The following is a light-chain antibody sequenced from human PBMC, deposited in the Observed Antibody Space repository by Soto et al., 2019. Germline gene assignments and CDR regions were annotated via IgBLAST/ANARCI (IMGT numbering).Light chain of an antibody. CDR3: QHYNSYSEA. CDR1: QTISSW. CDR2: KTS. V-gene: IGKV1-5*03. Sequence: DIQMTQSPSTLSGSVGDRVTISCRASQTISSWLAWYQQKPGKAPKLLIYKTSTLKSGVPSRFSGCGSGTEFTLTISSLQPDDFATYDCQHYNSYSEAFGLGTKVDIK. J-gene: IGKJ1*01.